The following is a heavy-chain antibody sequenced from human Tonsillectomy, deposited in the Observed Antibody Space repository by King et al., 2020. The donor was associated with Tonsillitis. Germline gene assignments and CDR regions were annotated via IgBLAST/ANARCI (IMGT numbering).Heavy chain of an antibody. CDR1: GFTFSSYS. V-gene: IGHV3-48*02. Sequence: VQLVESGGGLVQPGGSLRLSCAASGFTFSSYSMNWVRQAPGKGLEWVSYISSSSSTIYYADSVKGRFTISRDNAKNSLYLQMNSLRDEDTAVYYCARSVGYSSSWSNDAFDIWGQGTMVTVSS. D-gene: IGHD6-13*01. J-gene: IGHJ3*02. CDR3: ARSVGYSSSWSNDAFDI. CDR2: ISSSSSTI.